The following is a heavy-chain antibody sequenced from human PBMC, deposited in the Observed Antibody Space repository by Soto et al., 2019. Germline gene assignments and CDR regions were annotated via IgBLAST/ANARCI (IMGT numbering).Heavy chain of an antibody. D-gene: IGHD1-26*01. V-gene: IGHV1-18*01. CDR3: ARTKDGAN. Sequence: ASVQVSCKASGYTFSSSGITWVRQAPGRGLEWVGWISPYDGQTSYAQKVQGIVTMTTDRSTSTAYMELRSLISDDTAVYYCARTKDGANWGQGTRVTVSS. J-gene: IGHJ4*02. CDR1: GYTFSSSG. CDR2: ISPYDGQT.